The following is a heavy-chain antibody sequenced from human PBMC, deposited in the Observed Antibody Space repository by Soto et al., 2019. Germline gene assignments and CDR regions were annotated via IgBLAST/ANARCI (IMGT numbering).Heavy chain of an antibody. D-gene: IGHD1-1*01. CDR2: MYGSGST. CDR3: ARVLLERRHYFGMDV. CDR1: GESISTYY. Sequence: VQLRESGPGLVKPSETLSLTCTVSGESISTYYWSWIRQPAGKGLEWIGRMYGSGSTNYSPFLTSRVTMSVDASKNQFSLKLSSVTAADTAVYYCARVLLERRHYFGMDVWGQGTTVIVSS. J-gene: IGHJ6*02. V-gene: IGHV4-4*07.